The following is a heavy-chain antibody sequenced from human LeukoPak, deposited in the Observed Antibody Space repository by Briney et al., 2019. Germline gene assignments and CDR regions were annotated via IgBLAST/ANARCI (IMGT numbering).Heavy chain of an antibody. J-gene: IGHJ4*02. V-gene: IGHV4-59*08. CDR1: GGSISSYY. D-gene: IGHD3-10*01. CDR2: IYYSGST. CDR3: ASNYYGSGSLDY. Sequence: SETLSLTCTVPGGSISSYYWSWIRQPPGKGLEWIGYIYYSGSTNYNPSLKSRVTISVDTSKNQFSLKVSSVTAADTAVYYCASNYYGSGSLDYWGQGNLVTVSS.